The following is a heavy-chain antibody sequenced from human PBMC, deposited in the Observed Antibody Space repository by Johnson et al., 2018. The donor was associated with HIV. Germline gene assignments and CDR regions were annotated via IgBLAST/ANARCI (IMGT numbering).Heavy chain of an antibody. CDR1: GFTFSSYA. Sequence: VQLVESGGGLVQPGGSLRLSCAASGFTFSSYAMSWVRQAPGKGLEWVSAISGSGGSTYYADSVKGRFTISRGNSKNTLYLQMNSLRADDTAVYYCARDPSRSPGAFDIWGQGTMVTVSS. CDR3: ARDPSRSPGAFDI. J-gene: IGHJ3*02. V-gene: IGHV3-23*04. CDR2: ISGSGGST.